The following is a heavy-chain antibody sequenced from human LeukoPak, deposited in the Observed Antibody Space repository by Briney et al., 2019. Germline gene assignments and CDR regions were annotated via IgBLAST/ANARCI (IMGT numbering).Heavy chain of an antibody. CDR3: ARSPYYYDSSGYYSDY. D-gene: IGHD3-22*01. J-gene: IGHJ4*02. CDR1: GGTFSSYA. CDR2: IIPIFGTA. V-gene: IGHV1-69*13. Sequence: ASVKVSCKASGGTFSSYAISWVRQAPGQGLEWMGGIIPIFGTANYAQKFQGRVTITADESTSTAYMELSSLRSEDTAVYYCARSPYYYDSSGYYSDYWGQGTLVTVSS.